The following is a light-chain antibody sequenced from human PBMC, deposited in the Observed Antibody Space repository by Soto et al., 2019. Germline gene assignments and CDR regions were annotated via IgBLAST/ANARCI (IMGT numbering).Light chain of an antibody. Sequence: QSVLTQSPSASASLGASVTLTCTLSSGHSSYAIAWHQQQPQKGPPYFMKLNSDGSHSKGDGIPDRFSGSSSGAERYLTISSLQSEDEADYYCQTWGTGIRVFGGGTKLTVL. CDR1: SGHSSYA. V-gene: IGLV4-69*01. J-gene: IGLJ3*02. CDR2: LNSDGSH. CDR3: QTWGTGIRV.